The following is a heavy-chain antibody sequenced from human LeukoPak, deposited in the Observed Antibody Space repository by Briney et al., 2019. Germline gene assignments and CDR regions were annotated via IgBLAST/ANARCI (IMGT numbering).Heavy chain of an antibody. CDR3: ARRGISGSWYYFDY. V-gene: IGHV4-59*01. D-gene: IGHD6-13*01. J-gene: IGHJ4*02. Sequence: PSETLSLTCTVSGGTISSYYWNWIRQPPGKGLEWIGYIHSSGSTKYNPSLKSRVTISVDTSKNQFSLKLSSVTAADTAVYYCARRGISGSWYYFDYWGQGTLVTVSS. CDR2: IHSSGST. CDR1: GGTISSYY.